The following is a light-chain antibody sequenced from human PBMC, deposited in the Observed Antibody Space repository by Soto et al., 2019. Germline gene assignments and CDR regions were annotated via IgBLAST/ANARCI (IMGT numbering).Light chain of an antibody. CDR2: DVF. CDR1: QSVTSH. Sequence: EIVLTQSPATLSLSPGERATLSCRASQSVTSHLAWYQHKSGQAPRLLMYDVFDRATGIPARFSGSGSGTGSTLTISSLAPEDFAVYYCLHRGDWPPGLTFGGGTKVEIK. J-gene: IGKJ4*01. V-gene: IGKV3-11*01. CDR3: LHRGDWPPGLT.